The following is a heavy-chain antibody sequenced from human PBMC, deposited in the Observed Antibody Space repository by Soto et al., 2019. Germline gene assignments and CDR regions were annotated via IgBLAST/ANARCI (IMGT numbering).Heavy chain of an antibody. D-gene: IGHD5-12*01. V-gene: IGHV3-21*01. CDR1: GFTFSSYS. Sequence: GGSLRLSCAASGFTFSSYSMNWVRQAPGKGLEWVSSISSSSSYIYYADSVKGRFTISRDNAKNSLYLQMNSLRAGDTAVYYCARGLYSGYDFTFWGQGTLVTVSS. J-gene: IGHJ4*02. CDR2: ISSSSSYI. CDR3: ARGLYSGYDFTF.